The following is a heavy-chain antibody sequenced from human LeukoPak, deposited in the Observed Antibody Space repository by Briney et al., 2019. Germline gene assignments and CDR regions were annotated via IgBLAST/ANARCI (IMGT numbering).Heavy chain of an antibody. CDR2: IRSKAYGGTT. J-gene: IGHJ4*02. D-gene: IGHD7-27*01. CDR1: GFTFGDYA. Sequence: GGSLRLSCTASGFTFGDYARSWFRQAPGKGLEWVGFIRSKAYGGTTEYAASVKGRFTISRDDSKSIAYLQMNSLKTEDTAVYYCTRDLLRIPWGWGQGTLVTVSS. CDR3: TRDLLRIPWG. V-gene: IGHV3-49*03.